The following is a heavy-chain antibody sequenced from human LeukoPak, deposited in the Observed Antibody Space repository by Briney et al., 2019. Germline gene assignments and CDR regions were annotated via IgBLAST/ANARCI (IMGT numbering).Heavy chain of an antibody. CDR1: GYTFTGYY. J-gene: IGHJ4*02. V-gene: IGHV1-2*02. Sequence: ASVKVSCKASGYTFTGYYMHRVRQAPGQGLEWMGWINPNSGGTDYAQKFQGRVTMTRDTSISSAYMELSRLRSDDTAVYYCARGPSTGTDAHFDYWGQGTLVTVSS. CDR2: INPNSGGT. D-gene: IGHD1-1*01. CDR3: ARGPSTGTDAHFDY.